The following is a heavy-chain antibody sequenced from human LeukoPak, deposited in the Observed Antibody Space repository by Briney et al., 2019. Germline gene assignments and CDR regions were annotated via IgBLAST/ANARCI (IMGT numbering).Heavy chain of an antibody. V-gene: IGHV4-34*01. Sequence: PSETLSLTCAVYGGSFSGYYWSWIRQPPGKGLEWIGEINHSGSTNYNPSLKSRVTISVDTSKNQFSLMLSSVTAADTAVYYCARSARVNYYGSGSQKDPYDYWGQGTLVTVSS. CDR2: INHSGST. CDR1: GGSFSGYY. D-gene: IGHD3-10*01. J-gene: IGHJ4*02. CDR3: ARSARVNYYGSGSQKDPYDY.